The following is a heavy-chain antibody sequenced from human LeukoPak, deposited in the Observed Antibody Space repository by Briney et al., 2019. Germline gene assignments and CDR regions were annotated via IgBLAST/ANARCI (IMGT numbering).Heavy chain of an antibody. J-gene: IGHJ3*02. D-gene: IGHD1-26*01. CDR2: TRNKANSYTT. CDR1: GFTFSDHY. Sequence: PGGSLRLSCAASGFTFSDHYMDWARQAPGKGLEWVGRTRNKANSYTTEYAASVKGRFTISRDDSKNSLYLQMNSLKTEDTAVYYCARVPIVGATDGAFDIWGQGTMVTVSS. V-gene: IGHV3-72*01. CDR3: ARVPIVGATDGAFDI.